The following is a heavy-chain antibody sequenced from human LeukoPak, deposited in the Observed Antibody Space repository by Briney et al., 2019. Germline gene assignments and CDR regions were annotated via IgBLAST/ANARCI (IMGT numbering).Heavy chain of an antibody. CDR3: AKTSGWPYYFDY. V-gene: IGHV3-48*03. J-gene: IGHJ4*02. Sequence: PGGSLRLSCAASGFTFSSYEMNWVRQAPGKGLEWVSYISGSGRTIYYADSVKGRFTISRDNAKSSLYLQMNSLRAEDTAVYYCAKTSGWPYYFDYWGQGTLVTVSS. CDR2: ISGSGRTI. D-gene: IGHD6-19*01. CDR1: GFTFSSYE.